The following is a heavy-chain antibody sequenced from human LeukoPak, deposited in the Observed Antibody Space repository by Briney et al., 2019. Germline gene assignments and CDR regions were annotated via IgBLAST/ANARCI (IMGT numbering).Heavy chain of an antibody. V-gene: IGHV4-59*08. D-gene: IGHD2-2*01. CDR3: ARHAAFAEYQSHLTHFDY. CDR1: GGSISSYY. Sequence: SETLSLTCTVSGGSISSYYWSWIRQPPGKGLEWIGYIYHSGRTNYSPSLKSRVTISVDTSKNQYSLKLSSVTAADTAVYYCARHAAFAEYQSHLTHFDYWGQGTLVTVSS. J-gene: IGHJ4*02. CDR2: IYHSGRT.